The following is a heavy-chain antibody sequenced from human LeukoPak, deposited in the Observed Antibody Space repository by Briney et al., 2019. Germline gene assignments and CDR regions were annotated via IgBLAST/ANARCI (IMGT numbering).Heavy chain of an antibody. CDR1: GYSISSGYY. Sequence: PSETLSLTCSVSGYSISSGYYWDWIRQPPGKGLEWIASIYHSGKSYYNPSLESRVTISVDTSKNQFSLKLSSVTAADTAVYYCARGLSAAVPFYYYYYYMDVWGKGTTVTVSS. V-gene: IGHV4-38-2*02. CDR3: ARGLSAAVPFYYYYYYMDV. J-gene: IGHJ6*03. D-gene: IGHD6-13*01. CDR2: IYHSGKS.